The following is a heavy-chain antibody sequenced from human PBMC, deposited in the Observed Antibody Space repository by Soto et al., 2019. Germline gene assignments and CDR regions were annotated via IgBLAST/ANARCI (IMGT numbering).Heavy chain of an antibody. Sequence: GGSLRLSCSGTGFTFSSDAMHWVRQAPGKGLEWVAVISSDGNTQYYTDSVKGRFTISRDNSKSTLYLQMSNLRPEDTAVYFCAKGPSGYYNLRFDYWGQGTLVTVSS. CDR1: GFTFSSDA. CDR3: AKGPSGYYNLRFDY. D-gene: IGHD3-22*01. V-gene: IGHV3-30*18. J-gene: IGHJ4*02. CDR2: ISSDGNTQ.